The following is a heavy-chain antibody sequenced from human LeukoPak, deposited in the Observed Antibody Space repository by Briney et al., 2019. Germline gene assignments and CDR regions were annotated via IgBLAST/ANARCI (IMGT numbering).Heavy chain of an antibody. CDR1: GFSVSSNY. J-gene: IGHJ6*02. CDR2: IKQDGSEK. Sequence: PGGSLRLSCAASGFSVSSNYMSWVREAPGKGLEWVAHIKQDGSEKYYVASVKGRFTISRDNAKNSLYLQMNSLRAEDTAVYYCASLPHANSGYASMDVWGQGTTVTVSS. V-gene: IGHV3-7*01. D-gene: IGHD5-12*01. CDR3: ASLPHANSGYASMDV.